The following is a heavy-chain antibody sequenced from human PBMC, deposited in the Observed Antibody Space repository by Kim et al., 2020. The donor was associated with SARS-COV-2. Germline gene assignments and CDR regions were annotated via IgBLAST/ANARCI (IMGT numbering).Heavy chain of an antibody. D-gene: IGHD2-2*01. CDR1: GGTFSSYA. V-gene: IGHV1-69*13. CDR3: ARDSGDIVVVPAALSYYYYGMDV. CDR2: IIPIFGTA. J-gene: IGHJ6*02. Sequence: SVKVSCKASGGTFSSYAISWVRQAPGQGLEWMGGIIPIFGTANYAQKFQGRVTITADESTSTAYMELSSLRSEDTAVYYCARDSGDIVVVPAALSYYYYGMDVWGQGTTVTVSS.